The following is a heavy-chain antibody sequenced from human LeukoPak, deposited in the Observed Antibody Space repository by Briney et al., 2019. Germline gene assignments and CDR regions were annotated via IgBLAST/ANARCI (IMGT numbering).Heavy chain of an antibody. CDR3: ARETYYFDY. CDR1: GFTFSSYS. CDR2: ISYDGSKE. Sequence: GGSLRLSCAASGFTFSSYSMNWVRQAPGKGLEWVAVISYDGSKEYYAESVKGRFTISRDNSKRTLYLQVNSLRAEDTAVYYCARETYYFDYWGQGTLVTVSS. J-gene: IGHJ4*02. V-gene: IGHV3-30*03.